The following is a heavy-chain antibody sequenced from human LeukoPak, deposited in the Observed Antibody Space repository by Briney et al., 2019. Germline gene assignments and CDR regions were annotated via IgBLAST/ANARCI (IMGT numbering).Heavy chain of an antibody. CDR1: GGSISSSSYY. D-gene: IGHD1-26*01. V-gene: IGHV4-39*01. Sequence: SETLSLTCTVSGGSISSSSYYWGWIRQPPGKGLEWIGSIYYSGSTYYNPSLKSRVTISVDTSKNQFSLKLSSVTAADTAVYYCASRLVGSTVDYWGQGTLVTVSS. J-gene: IGHJ4*02. CDR2: IYYSGST. CDR3: ASRLVGSTVDY.